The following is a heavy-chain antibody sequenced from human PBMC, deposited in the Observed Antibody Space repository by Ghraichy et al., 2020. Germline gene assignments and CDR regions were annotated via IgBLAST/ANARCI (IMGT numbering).Heavy chain of an antibody. D-gene: IGHD2-8*01. CDR2: MNPNSGNT. CDR1: GYTFTSYD. V-gene: IGHV1-8*01. J-gene: IGHJ4*02. Sequence: ASVKVSCKTSGYTFTSYDINWVRQATGQGLEWMGWMNPNSGNTGYAQKFQGRVTMTKNASISTAYMELSSLRSEDAAIYYCARPRDYTNGVCYPDFDYWGQGTLVTVSS. CDR3: ARPRDYTNGVCYPDFDY.